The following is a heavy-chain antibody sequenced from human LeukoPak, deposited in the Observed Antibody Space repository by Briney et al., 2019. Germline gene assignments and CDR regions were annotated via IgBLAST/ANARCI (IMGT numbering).Heavy chain of an antibody. V-gene: IGHV3-66*01. J-gene: IGHJ3*02. Sequence: GGSLRLSCAASGFTVSSSYMNWVRQAPGKGLEWVSLIFSGGGTYYADSVKGRFTISRDNSKNTMFLQMNSLRAEDTAVYYCARGGVVYPDSFDIWGRGTMVTVSS. CDR3: ARGGVVYPDSFDI. CDR1: GFTVSSSY. CDR2: IFSGGGT. D-gene: IGHD2-15*01.